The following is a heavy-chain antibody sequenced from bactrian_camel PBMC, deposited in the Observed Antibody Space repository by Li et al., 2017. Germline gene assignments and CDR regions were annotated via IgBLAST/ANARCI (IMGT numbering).Heavy chain of an antibody. J-gene: IGHJ4*01. CDR1: GDDFGRLS. V-gene: IGHV3S55*01. D-gene: IGHD7*01. CDR3: AADLVTGGNWRSIDHWSY. Sequence: HVQLVESGGGSVQAGGSLTLSCKVSGDDFGRLSMAWFRQAPGKEREGVAGIDRDGVTKYADSVKGRFTISQDNALKILYLQLNSLKPEDTARYYCAADLVTGGNWRSIDHWSYWGQGTQVTV. CDR2: IDRDGVT.